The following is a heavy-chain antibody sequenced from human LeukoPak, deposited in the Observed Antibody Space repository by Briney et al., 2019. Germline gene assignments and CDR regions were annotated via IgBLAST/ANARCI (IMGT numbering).Heavy chain of an antibody. CDR3: ARGDGDRTDAFDI. D-gene: IGHD4-17*01. Sequence: GGSLRLSCAPSGFTVSSNYMSWVRQAPGKGLEWVSVIYSGGSTYYADSVKGRFTISRDNSKNTLYLQMNSLRAEDTAVYYCARGDGDRTDAFDIWGQGTMVTVSS. J-gene: IGHJ3*02. CDR2: IYSGGST. CDR1: GFTVSSNY. V-gene: IGHV3-53*01.